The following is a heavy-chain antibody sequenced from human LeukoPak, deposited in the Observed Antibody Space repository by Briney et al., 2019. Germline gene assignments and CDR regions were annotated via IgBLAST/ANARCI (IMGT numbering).Heavy chain of an antibody. Sequence: GGSLRLSCAAPGFIFTDYWLSWVRQSPGKGLEWVANIKEDSSDKDYVDSVRGRFTISRDNAKNTMYLQMNSLRPEDTALYRCARDRHNGYFDYWGQGTLVTVSS. V-gene: IGHV3-7*01. CDR2: IKEDSSDK. J-gene: IGHJ4*02. CDR3: ARDRHNGYFDY. CDR1: GFIFTDYW. D-gene: IGHD3-22*01.